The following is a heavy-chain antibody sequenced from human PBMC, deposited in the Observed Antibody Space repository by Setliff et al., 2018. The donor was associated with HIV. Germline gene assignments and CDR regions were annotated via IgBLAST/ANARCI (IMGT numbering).Heavy chain of an antibody. CDR2: IHHTGRT. D-gene: IGHD3-22*01. CDR3: ASRIYYYDESRVLREEGFVP. J-gene: IGHJ5*02. V-gene: IGHV4-39*01. CDR1: GGSIDNNKYY. Sequence: SETLSLTCVISGGSIDNNKYYWTWIRQPPGKGLEWTGSIHHTGRTYYNRSLESRLTISIDTSKNQFSLKLTSVTAADTAMYYCASRIYYYDESRVLREEGFVPWGQGTLVTVSS.